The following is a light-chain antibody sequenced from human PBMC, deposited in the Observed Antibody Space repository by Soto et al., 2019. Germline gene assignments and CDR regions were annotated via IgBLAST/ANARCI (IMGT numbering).Light chain of an antibody. CDR3: QTWGTGIPVV. CDR2: LNSDGSH. J-gene: IGLJ2*01. CDR1: SGHSSYA. V-gene: IGLV4-69*01. Sequence: QPVLTQSPSASASLGASVKLTFTLSSGHSSYAIAWHQQQPEKVPRYLMKLNSDGSHSKGDGIPDRFSGSSSGAERYLTISSLQSEDEADYYCQTWGTGIPVVFGGGTKLTVL.